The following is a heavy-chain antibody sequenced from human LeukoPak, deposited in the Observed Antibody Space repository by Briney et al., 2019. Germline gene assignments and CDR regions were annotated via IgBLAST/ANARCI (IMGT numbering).Heavy chain of an antibody. D-gene: IGHD1-1*01. V-gene: IGHV3-23*01. J-gene: IGHJ6*02. CDR3: ARDGGSSTKEPTGGYYYYGMDV. CDR2: ISGSGGST. Sequence: GGSLRLSCAASGFTFSSYAMSRVRQAPGKGLEWVSAISGSGGSTYYADSVKGRFTISRDNSKNTLSLQLTSLRAEDTAVYYCARDGGSSTKEPTGGYYYYGMDVWGQGTTVTVSS. CDR1: GFTFSSYA.